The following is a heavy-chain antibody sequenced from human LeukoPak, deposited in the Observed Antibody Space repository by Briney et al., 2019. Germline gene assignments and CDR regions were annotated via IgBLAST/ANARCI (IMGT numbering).Heavy chain of an antibody. V-gene: IGHV4-30-4*01. D-gene: IGHD1-20*01. CDR1: GGSISSGDYY. CDR2: IYYSGST. Sequence: SETLSLTCTVSGGSISSGDYYWSWIRQPPGKGLEWIGYIYYSGSTYYNPSLKSRVTISVDTSKNQFSLKLSSVTAADTAVYYCAREGLITGTTYDAFDIWXXGTMVTVSS. J-gene: IGHJ3*02. CDR3: AREGLITGTTYDAFDI.